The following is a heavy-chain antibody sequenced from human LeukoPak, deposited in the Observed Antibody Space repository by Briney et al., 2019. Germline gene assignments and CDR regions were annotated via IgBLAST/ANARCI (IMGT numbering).Heavy chain of an antibody. CDR3: ARERSTQDAFDI. CDR1: GYTFTSYG. Sequence: ASVKVSCKASGYTFTSYGISWVRQAPGQGLEWMGWISAYKGNTNYAQKLQGRVTMTTDTSTSTAYMELRSLRSDDTAVYYCARERSTQDAFDIWGQGTMVTVSS. J-gene: IGHJ3*02. V-gene: IGHV1-18*01. CDR2: ISAYKGNT.